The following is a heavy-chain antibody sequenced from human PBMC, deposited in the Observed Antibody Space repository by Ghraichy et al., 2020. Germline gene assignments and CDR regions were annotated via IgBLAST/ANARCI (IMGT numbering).Heavy chain of an antibody. CDR2: ISYDGSNK. Sequence: GGSLRLSCAASGFTFSSYAMHWVRQAPGKGLEWVAVISYDGSNKYYADSVKGRFTISRDNSKNTLYLQMNSLRAEDTAVYYCSTVTTSAYEYFQHWGQGTLVTVSS. CDR1: GFTFSSYA. D-gene: IGHD4-11*01. J-gene: IGHJ1*01. CDR3: STVTTSAYEYFQH. V-gene: IGHV3-30*04.